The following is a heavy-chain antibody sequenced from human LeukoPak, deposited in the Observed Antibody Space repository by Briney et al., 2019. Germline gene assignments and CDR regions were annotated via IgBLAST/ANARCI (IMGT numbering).Heavy chain of an antibody. CDR2: IYTGGNT. V-gene: IGHV3-53*01. CDR3: ARGRPPYYFDY. CDR1: GFPLSSNY. Sequence: GGSLRLSCTASGFPLSSNYMTWVRQAPGKGLEWVSVIYTGGNTDHADSVQGRFTLSRDNSKNTLYLHMNSLRVEDTAVYYCARGRPPYYFDYWGQGTLVTVSS. J-gene: IGHJ4*02.